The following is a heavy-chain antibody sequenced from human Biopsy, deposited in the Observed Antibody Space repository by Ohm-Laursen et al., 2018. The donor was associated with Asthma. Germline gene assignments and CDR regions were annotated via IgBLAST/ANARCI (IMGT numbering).Heavy chain of an antibody. CDR2: IHYSGST. J-gene: IGHJ4*02. V-gene: IGHV4-59*01. CDR3: AGFCSGGNCPDH. CDR1: GVSIRSYY. D-gene: IGHD2-15*01. Sequence: SETLSLTCTVSGVSIRSYYWTWIRQPPGKGLEWIGNIHYSGSTYSNPSLKSRVTISVDTSKKQISLRLSSVIAADTAVYYCAGFCSGGNCPDHWGQGTLVPVSS.